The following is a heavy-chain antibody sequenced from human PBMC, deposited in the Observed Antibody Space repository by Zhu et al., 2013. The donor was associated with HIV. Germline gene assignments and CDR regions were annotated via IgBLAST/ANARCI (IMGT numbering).Heavy chain of an antibody. CDR2: INPNTGGT. V-gene: IGHV1-2*02. CDR1: GYTFTDYY. Sequence: QVQLVQSGAEVKKPGASVKVSCKASGYTFTDYYMHWVRQAPGQGLESMGWINPNTGGTKYAQKFQGRVTMTRDTSISTAYMELSSLRSDDTAVYYCARYYVDFWSGYSEGSLFDYWGQGTLVTVSS. D-gene: IGHD3-3*01. J-gene: IGHJ4*02. CDR3: ARYYVDFWSGYSEGSLFDY.